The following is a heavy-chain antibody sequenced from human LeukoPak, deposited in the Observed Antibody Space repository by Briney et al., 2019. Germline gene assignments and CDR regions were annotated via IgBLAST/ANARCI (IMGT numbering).Heavy chain of an antibody. V-gene: IGHV3-11*01. J-gene: IGHJ5*02. Sequence: PGGSLRLSCAASGFTFSDYYMSWIRQAPGKGLEWVSYISSSGSTIYYADSVKGRVTISRDNAKNSLYLQMNSLRAEDTAVYYCARDTGTPPPNGNWFDPWGQGTLVTVSS. D-gene: IGHD1-7*01. CDR2: ISSSGSTI. CDR3: ARDTGTPPPNGNWFDP. CDR1: GFTFSDYY.